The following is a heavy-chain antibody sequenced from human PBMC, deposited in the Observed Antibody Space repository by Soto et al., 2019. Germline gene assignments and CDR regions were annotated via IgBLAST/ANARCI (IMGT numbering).Heavy chain of an antibody. CDR3: AMSGDGVQYSSSWYGRFDP. Sequence: QVQLVQSGAEVKKPGSSVKVSCKASGGTFSSYAISWVRQAPGQGLEWMGGIIPIFGTANYAQKFQGRVTITADESTSTAYMELSSLRSEDTAVYYCAMSGDGVQYSSSWYGRFDPWGQGTLVTVSS. J-gene: IGHJ5*02. V-gene: IGHV1-69*01. CDR2: IIPIFGTA. D-gene: IGHD6-13*01. CDR1: GGTFSSYA.